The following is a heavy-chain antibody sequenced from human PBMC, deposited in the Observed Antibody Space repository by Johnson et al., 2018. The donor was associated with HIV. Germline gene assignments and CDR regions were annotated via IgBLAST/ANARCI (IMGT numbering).Heavy chain of an antibody. Sequence: QVQLVESGGGLVKPGGSLRLSCAASGFTFSNAWMSWVRQAPGKGLEWISYISGGGSAIYYADSVKGRFTISRDNAKNSLYLQMNSLRAEDTAVYYCARDRFGDSDAFDIWGQGTMVTVS. CDR2: ISGGGSAI. J-gene: IGHJ3*02. CDR1: GFTFSNAW. CDR3: ARDRFGDSDAFDI. V-gene: IGHV3-11*04. D-gene: IGHD4-17*01.